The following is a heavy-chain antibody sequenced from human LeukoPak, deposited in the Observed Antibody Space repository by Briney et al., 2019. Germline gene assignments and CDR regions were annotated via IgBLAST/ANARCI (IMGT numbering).Heavy chain of an antibody. CDR1: GFTFSSYG. Sequence: GGSLRLSCAASGFTFSSYGMHWVRQAPGKGLEWVAVISYDGSYKYYVDSVKGRFTISRDNSKNTLYLQMNSLRAEDTAVYYCAKDPSDIFEAYDDAFDIWGQGTMVTVSS. D-gene: IGHD2-21*01. V-gene: IGHV3-30*18. CDR2: ISYDGSYK. J-gene: IGHJ3*02. CDR3: AKDPSDIFEAYDDAFDI.